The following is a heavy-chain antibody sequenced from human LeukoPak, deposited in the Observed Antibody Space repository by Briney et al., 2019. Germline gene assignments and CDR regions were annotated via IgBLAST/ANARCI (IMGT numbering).Heavy chain of an antibody. CDR1: GGTFSSYA. V-gene: IGHV1-69*05. CDR3: ARDSRSNWGLKFRGAFDI. Sequence: GASVRVSCKASGGTFSSYAISWVRHAPGQGLEWKGGIIPIFGTANYAQKVQGRVTITTDESTSTAYMELSSLRSEDTAVYYCARDSRSNWGLKFRGAFDIWGQGTMVTVSS. J-gene: IGHJ3*02. CDR2: IIPIFGTA. D-gene: IGHD7-27*01.